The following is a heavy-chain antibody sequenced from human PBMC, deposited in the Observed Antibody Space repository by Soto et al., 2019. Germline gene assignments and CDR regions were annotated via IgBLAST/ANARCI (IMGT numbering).Heavy chain of an antibody. V-gene: IGHV1-69*01. D-gene: IGHD2-2*01. CDR1: GGTFSSYA. J-gene: IGHJ5*02. CDR2: IIPIFGTA. Sequence: QVQLVQSGAEVKKPGSSVKVSCKASGGTFSSYAISWVRQAPGQGLEWMGGIIPIFGTANYAQKFQGRVTITADESTSTAYMELSSLRSEDTAVYYCARVRIFCSSTSCYWNWFDPWGQGTLVTVSS. CDR3: ARVRIFCSSTSCYWNWFDP.